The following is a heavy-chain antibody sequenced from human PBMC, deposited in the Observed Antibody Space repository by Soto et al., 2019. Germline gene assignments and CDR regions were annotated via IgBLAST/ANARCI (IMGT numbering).Heavy chain of an antibody. D-gene: IGHD6-13*01. Sequence: QVQLVQSGAEVKKPGASVKVSCRTSGYTFTHYYIHWVRQASGQGIEWLGIINPASGSTNYAQDFQGRVTLTMDTSTTTVYMELSGLRAEDTAIFYCARDLAAGDHWGQGTLVTVSS. CDR2: INPASGST. CDR1: GYTFTHYY. CDR3: ARDLAAGDH. J-gene: IGHJ4*02. V-gene: IGHV1-46*01.